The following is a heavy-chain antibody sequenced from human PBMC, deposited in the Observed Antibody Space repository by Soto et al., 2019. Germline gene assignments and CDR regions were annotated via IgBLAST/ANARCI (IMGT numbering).Heavy chain of an antibody. CDR1: GFTFSSYA. CDR3: ARGVGLRYCSGGSCPPYYYYGMDV. V-gene: IGHV3-30-3*01. CDR2: ISYDGSNK. Sequence: HPGGSLRLSCAASGFTFSSYAMHWVRQAPGKGLEWVAVISYDGSNKYYADSVKGRFTISRDNSKNTLYLQMNSLRAEDTAVYYCARGVGLRYCSGGSCPPYYYYGMDVWGQGTTVTVSS. D-gene: IGHD2-15*01. J-gene: IGHJ6*02.